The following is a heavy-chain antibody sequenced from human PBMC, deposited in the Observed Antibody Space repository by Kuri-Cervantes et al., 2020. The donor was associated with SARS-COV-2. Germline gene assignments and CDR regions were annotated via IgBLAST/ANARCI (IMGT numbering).Heavy chain of an antibody. CDR1: GGSISSYY. V-gene: IGHV4-59*12. J-gene: IGHJ4*02. D-gene: IGHD4-11*01. CDR2: IYYSGST. CDR3: ARTASTVTTNPYRYYFDY. Sequence: SETLSLTCTVSGGSISSYYWSWIRQPPGKGLEWIGYIYYSGSTNYSPSLKSRVTISVDTSKNQFSLKLSSVTAADTAVYYCARTASTVTTNPYRYYFDYWGQGTLVTVSS.